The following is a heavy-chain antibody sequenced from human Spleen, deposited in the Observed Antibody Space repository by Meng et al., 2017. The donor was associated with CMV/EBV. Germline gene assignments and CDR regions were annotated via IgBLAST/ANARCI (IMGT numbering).Heavy chain of an antibody. CDR2: INSDGSST. Sequence: GESLKISCTASGFTFGDYAMSWVRQAPGKGLVCISRINSDGSSTSYADSVKGRFTISRDNAKNTLYLQMNSLRAEDTAVYFCAREGYGFPYPRYGMDVWGQGTTVTVSS. CDR1: GFTFGDYA. CDR3: AREGYGFPYPRYGMDV. V-gene: IGHV3-74*01. J-gene: IGHJ6*02. D-gene: IGHD3-3*01.